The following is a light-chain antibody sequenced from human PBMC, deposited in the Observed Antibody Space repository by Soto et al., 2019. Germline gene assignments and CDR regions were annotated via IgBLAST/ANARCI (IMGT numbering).Light chain of an antibody. J-gene: IGKJ1*01. CDR3: HQRQSWPRT. CDR2: GAS. Sequence: EIVLTQSPDTLSLSPGERATLSCRASQSVSSKLAWYQQKPGQAPRLLIYGASIRAAGIPARFSASGSGTDFTLTISDVQPEDFALYYCHQRQSWPRTFGQGTKVDIK. CDR1: QSVSSK. V-gene: IGKV3-11*01.